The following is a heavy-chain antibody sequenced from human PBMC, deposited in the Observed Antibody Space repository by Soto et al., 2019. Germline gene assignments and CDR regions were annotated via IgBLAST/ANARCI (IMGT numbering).Heavy chain of an antibody. V-gene: IGHV1-69*01. J-gene: IGHJ6*02. CDR1: GGTFSSYA. D-gene: IGHD6-19*01. CDR3: ARDPKLGYSRGWYWAYYGMDV. CDR2: IIPISGTA. Sequence: QVQLVQSGAEVKKPGSSVKVSCKASGGTFSSYAISWGRQAPGQGLEWMGGIIPISGTANYAQKFQGRVTITADESTSTAYMELSSLRSEDAAVYYCARDPKLGYSRGWYWAYYGMDVWGQGTTVTVSS.